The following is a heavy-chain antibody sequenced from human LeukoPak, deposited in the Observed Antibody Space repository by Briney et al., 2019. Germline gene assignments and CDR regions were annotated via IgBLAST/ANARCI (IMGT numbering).Heavy chain of an antibody. CDR2: IYYSGST. CDR3: ASYSIAAAGTGY. J-gene: IGHJ4*02. Sequence: PGGSLRLSCAASGFMFRSFEMYWVRQAPGKGLEWIGSIYYSGSTYYNPSLKSRVTISVDTSKNQFSLKLSSVTAADTAVYYCASYSIAAAGTGYWGQGTLVTVSS. V-gene: IGHV4-39*01. CDR1: GFMFRSFEMY. D-gene: IGHD6-13*01.